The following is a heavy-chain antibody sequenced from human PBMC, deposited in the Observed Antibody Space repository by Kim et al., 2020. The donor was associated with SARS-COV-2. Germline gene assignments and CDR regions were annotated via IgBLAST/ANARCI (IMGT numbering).Heavy chain of an antibody. V-gene: IGHV3-66*01. Sequence: TYYVDSVKGRFIISRHNSKNTLYLQMSSLRVEDTAVYYCATNLAAAGVVWGQGTLVTVSS. D-gene: IGHD6-13*01. CDR3: ATNLAAAGVV. CDR2: T. J-gene: IGHJ4*02.